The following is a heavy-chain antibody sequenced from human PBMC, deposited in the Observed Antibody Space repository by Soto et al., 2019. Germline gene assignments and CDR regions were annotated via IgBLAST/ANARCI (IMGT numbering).Heavy chain of an antibody. CDR3: ARGRVVVVVAATRGWFDP. V-gene: IGHV4-31*03. CDR2: IYYSGST. J-gene: IGHJ5*02. Sequence: QVQLQESGPGLVKPSQTLSLTCTVSGGSISSGGYYWSWIRQHPGKGLEWIGYIYYSGSTYYNPSRKSRVTISVDTSKNPFSLKLSSVTAADTAVYYGARGRVVVVVAATRGWFDPWGQGTLVTVSS. D-gene: IGHD2-15*01. CDR1: GGSISSGGYY.